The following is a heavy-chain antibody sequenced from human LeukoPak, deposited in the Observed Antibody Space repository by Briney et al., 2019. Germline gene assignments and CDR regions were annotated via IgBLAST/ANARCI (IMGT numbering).Heavy chain of an antibody. CDR1: GFPFSSYG. D-gene: IGHD2-15*01. CDR2: ISYDGSNK. Sequence: GGSLRLSCAASGFPFSSYGMHWVRQAPGEGLEWVAVISYDGSNKYYADCVKGRFTISRDNSKNTLYLQMNSLRAEDTAVYYCAKAALGYCSGGSCYGDYWGQGTLVTVSS. CDR3: AKAALGYCSGGSCYGDY. J-gene: IGHJ4*02. V-gene: IGHV3-30*18.